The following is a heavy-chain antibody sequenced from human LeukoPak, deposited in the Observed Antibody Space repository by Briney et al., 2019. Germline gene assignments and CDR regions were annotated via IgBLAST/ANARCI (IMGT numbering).Heavy chain of an antibody. J-gene: IGHJ3*02. V-gene: IGHV1-46*03. CDR2: INPSGGST. D-gene: IGHD3-10*01. Sequence: GASVKVSCKASGYTFTSYYMHWVRQAPGRGLEWMGIINPSGGSTSYAQKFQGRVTMTRDTSTSTVYMELSSLRSEDTAVYYCAREPPGYAFDIWGQGTMVTVSS. CDR1: GYTFTSYY. CDR3: AREPPGYAFDI.